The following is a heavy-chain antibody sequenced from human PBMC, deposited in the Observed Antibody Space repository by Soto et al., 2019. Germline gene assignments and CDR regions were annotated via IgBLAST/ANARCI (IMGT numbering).Heavy chain of an antibody. Sequence: KTSETLSLTCTVSGGSVSSGSYYWSWIRQPPGKGLEWIGYIYYSGSTNYNPSLKSRVTISVDTSKNQFSLKLSSVTAADTAVYYCASRRSRVTGGEFDYWGQGTLVTVSS. D-gene: IGHD2-21*01. CDR1: GGSVSSGSYY. J-gene: IGHJ4*02. V-gene: IGHV4-61*01. CDR3: ASRRSRVTGGEFDY. CDR2: IYYSGST.